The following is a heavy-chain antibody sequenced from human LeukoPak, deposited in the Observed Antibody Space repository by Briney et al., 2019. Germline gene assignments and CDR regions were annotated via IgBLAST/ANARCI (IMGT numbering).Heavy chain of an antibody. J-gene: IGHJ4*02. CDR2: IDGNGANT. CDR1: GFTFSSYA. D-gene: IGHD6-19*01. Sequence: PGASLRLSCAASGFTFSSYAMSWVRQAPGKGLDWVSAIDGNGANTFYADSVKGRFTISRDNSKNTLYLQMNSLRAEDTALYFCVKRTVAGQFDYWGQGTLVTVSS. CDR3: VKRTVAGQFDY. V-gene: IGHV3-23*01.